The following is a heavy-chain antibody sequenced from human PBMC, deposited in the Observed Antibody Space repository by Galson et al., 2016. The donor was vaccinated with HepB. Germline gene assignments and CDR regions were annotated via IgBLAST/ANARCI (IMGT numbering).Heavy chain of an antibody. J-gene: IGHJ6*02. CDR1: GDSVSSNSAA. CDR3: AYGMDV. CDR2: TYYRSKWYN. V-gene: IGHV6-1*01. Sequence: CAISGDSVSSNSAAWNWIRQSPSRGLEWLGRTYYRSKWYNDYAVSVKSRITINPDTSKNPSSLQLNPVTTEDTAVYYWAYGMDVWGQGTTVTVSS.